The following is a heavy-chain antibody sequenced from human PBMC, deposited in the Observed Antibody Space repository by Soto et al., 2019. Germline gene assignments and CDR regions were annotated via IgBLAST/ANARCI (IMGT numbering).Heavy chain of an antibody. CDR2: ILFDGSDK. J-gene: IGHJ4*01. CDR1: GFAFSTYS. CDR3: VKDKLSLDY. V-gene: IGHV3-33*06. Sequence: QVQRMESGGGVVQPGGSLRLSCAASGFAFSTYSRHWVRQAPGKGLEWVAIILFDGSDKYYADSVRGRFTISRDNFKNTQYLQMNSLRAEDTSVYYCVKDKLSLDYWGHGTLVTVSS.